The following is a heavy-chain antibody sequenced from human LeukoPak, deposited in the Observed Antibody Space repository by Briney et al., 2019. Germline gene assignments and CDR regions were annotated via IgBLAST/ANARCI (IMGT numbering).Heavy chain of an antibody. V-gene: IGHV3-11*04. Sequence: ISSSGSTIYYASSLKVRFTISRDNAKNSLYLQMNSLRAEDTAVYYCAGDIYCSGGSCGNFDLWGRGTLVTVSS. J-gene: IGHJ2*01. D-gene: IGHD2-15*01. CDR3: AGDIYCSGGSCGNFDL. CDR2: ISSSGSTI.